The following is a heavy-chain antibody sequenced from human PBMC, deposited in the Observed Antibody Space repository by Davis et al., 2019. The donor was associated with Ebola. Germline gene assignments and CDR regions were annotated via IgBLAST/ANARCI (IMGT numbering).Heavy chain of an antibody. J-gene: IGHJ6*02. CDR1: GYSSTSNW. CDR3: ARLRTSMQTYYYYSMDV. CDR2: IDPSDSYT. Sequence: GESLKTSCKGSGYSSTSNWISWVRQMHGKGLEWMRRIDPSDSYTNYSPSFEGHVTISADKSISTAYLQWSSLKASDTAMYYCARLRTSMQTYYYYSMDVWGQGTTVTVSS. V-gene: IGHV5-10-1*01.